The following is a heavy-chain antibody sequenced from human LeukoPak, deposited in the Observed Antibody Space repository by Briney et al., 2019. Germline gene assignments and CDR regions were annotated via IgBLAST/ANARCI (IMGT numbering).Heavy chain of an antibody. D-gene: IGHD3-10*02. CDR2: LNSDGTTI. J-gene: IGHJ4*02. V-gene: IGHV3-74*01. CDR1: GFTLSGYW. CDR3: VWGAGGPRNYVLDY. Sequence: GGSLRLSCVASGFTLSGYWMHWVRQAPGMGLVWVSRLNSDGTTINYADSVKGRFTISRDNAKNTVYLQMSGLRDDDTALYFCVWGAGGPRNYVLDYWGQGALVSVSS.